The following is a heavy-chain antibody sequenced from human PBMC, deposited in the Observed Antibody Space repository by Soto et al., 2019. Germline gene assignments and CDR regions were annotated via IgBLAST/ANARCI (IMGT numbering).Heavy chain of an antibody. D-gene: IGHD2-2*01. CDR2: ISAYTDDP. V-gene: IGHV1-18*01. J-gene: IGHJ5*02. CDR3: ARVIPGAEAWFDP. CDR1: GNTFTNFG. Sequence: QGQLVQSGAEVKKPGASVKVSCTASGNTFTNFGVTWVRQAPGQGLEWMGWISAYTDDPNYAKKFQGRVTMTIDTSTSTAYLVLRRLTSDDTAVYYCARVIPGAEAWFDPWGQGTLVTVSS.